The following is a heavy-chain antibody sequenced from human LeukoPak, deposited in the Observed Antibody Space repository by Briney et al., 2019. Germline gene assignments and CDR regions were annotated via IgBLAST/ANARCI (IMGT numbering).Heavy chain of an antibody. CDR3: ARDGTHGTTVTTFWFDP. CDR1: GYTFTSYY. CDR2: INPSGGST. J-gene: IGHJ5*02. V-gene: IGHV1-46*01. Sequence: ASVKVSCKASGYTFTSYYMHWVRQAPGQGLEWMGIINPSGGSTSYAQKYQGRVTMTRDMSTSTVYMELSSLRSEDTAVYYCARDGTHGTTVTTFWFDPWGQGTLVTVSS. D-gene: IGHD4-11*01.